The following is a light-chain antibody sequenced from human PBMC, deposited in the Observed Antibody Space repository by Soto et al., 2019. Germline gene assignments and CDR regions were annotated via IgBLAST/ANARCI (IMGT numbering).Light chain of an antibody. Sequence: QSVLTQPASVSGSPGQSITISCTGTSSDVGSYNLVSWYQQHPGKAPKLMIYEGSKRPSGISHRFSGSKSGTTASLTISGLQAEDEADYYCCSYAGSSTYVFGTGTKVTVL. CDR1: SSDVGSYNL. V-gene: IGLV2-23*01. CDR3: CSYAGSSTYV. J-gene: IGLJ1*01. CDR2: EGS.